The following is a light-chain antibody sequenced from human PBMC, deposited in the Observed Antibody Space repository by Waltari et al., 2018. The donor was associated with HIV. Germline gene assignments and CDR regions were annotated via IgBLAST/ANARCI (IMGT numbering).Light chain of an antibody. J-gene: IGKJ3*01. CDR2: GAS. CDR1: QSVSSTY. CDR3: QHPFT. V-gene: IGKV3-20*01. Sequence: EIVLTQSPGTLSLSPGERATLSCRASQSVSSTYLAWYQQKPGQAPRFLIYGASSRATGIPDRFSGSGSGTDFTLTISRLEPEDFAVYYCQHPFTFGPGTKVDIK.